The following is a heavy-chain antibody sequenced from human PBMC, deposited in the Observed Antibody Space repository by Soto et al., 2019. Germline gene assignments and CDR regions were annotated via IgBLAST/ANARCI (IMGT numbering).Heavy chain of an antibody. CDR1: GFNFDDYA. Sequence: EVQLVESGGGLVQPGMSLRLSCAASGFNFDDYAMNWVRQAPGKGPEWVSGITWNSGSAGYVDSVRGRFTISRDNAKKVLYLEMNRLRVEDTALYYCAKDRGATDWYFDYWGRGTLVTVSS. V-gene: IGHV3-9*01. CDR3: AKDRGATDWYFDY. CDR2: ITWNSGSA. J-gene: IGHJ2*01.